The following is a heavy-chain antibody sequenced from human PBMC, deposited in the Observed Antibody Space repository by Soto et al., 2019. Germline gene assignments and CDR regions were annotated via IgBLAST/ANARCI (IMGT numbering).Heavy chain of an antibody. CDR2: ISGSGGST. D-gene: IGHD4-17*01. Sequence: GGSLRLSCAASGFTFSSYAMSWVRQAPGKGLEWVSAISGSGGSTYYADSVKGRFTISRDNSKNTLYLQMNSLRAEGNGVYYRAKDHGRYGDYGSYYYYYGMDVWGQGTTVTVSS. V-gene: IGHV3-23*01. CDR1: GFTFSSYA. J-gene: IGHJ6*02. CDR3: AKDHGRYGDYGSYYYYYGMDV.